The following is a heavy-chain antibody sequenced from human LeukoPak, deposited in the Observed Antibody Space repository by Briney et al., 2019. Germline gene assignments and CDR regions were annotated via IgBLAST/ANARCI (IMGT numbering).Heavy chain of an antibody. CDR2: ISWNSGSI. Sequence: GGSLRLSCAASGFTFSSYAMSWVRQAPGKGLEWVSGISWNSGSIGYADSVKGRFTISRDRARNSLYLQMDSLRPEDTALYYCAKDTGGNGAYFYAMDVWGQGTSVTVSS. V-gene: IGHV3-9*01. CDR1: GFTFSSYA. D-gene: IGHD4-23*01. CDR3: AKDTGGNGAYFYAMDV. J-gene: IGHJ6*02.